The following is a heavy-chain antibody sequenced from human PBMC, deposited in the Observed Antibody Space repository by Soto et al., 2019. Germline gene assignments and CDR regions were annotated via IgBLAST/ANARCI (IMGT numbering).Heavy chain of an antibody. V-gene: IGHV1-69*13. CDR2: IIPIFGTA. J-gene: IGHJ4*02. Sequence: GASVKVSCKASGGTFSSYAISWVRQAPGQGLEWMGGIIPIFGTANYAQKFQGRVTITADESTSTAYMELSSLRSEDTAVYYCARERWRYYDSSGYYPDYFDYWGQGTLVTVS. CDR3: ARERWRYYDSSGYYPDYFDY. CDR1: GGTFSSYA. D-gene: IGHD3-22*01.